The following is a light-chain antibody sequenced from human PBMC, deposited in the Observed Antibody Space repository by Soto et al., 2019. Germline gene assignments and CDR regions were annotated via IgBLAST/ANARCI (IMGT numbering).Light chain of an antibody. V-gene: IGKV3-20*01. Sequence: EIVFTQSPATLSVSPGERATLSCRASQSVSSNLAWYQQKPGQAPRLLIYDASNRATGIPARFSGSGSGTDFTLTISRLEPEDFAVYYCQQYHSSPRTFGQGTKVDIK. CDR3: QQYHSSPRT. J-gene: IGKJ1*01. CDR1: QSVSSN. CDR2: DAS.